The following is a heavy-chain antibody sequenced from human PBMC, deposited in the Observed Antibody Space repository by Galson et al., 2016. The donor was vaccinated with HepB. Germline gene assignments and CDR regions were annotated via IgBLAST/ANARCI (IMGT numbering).Heavy chain of an antibody. D-gene: IGHD2-8*01. J-gene: IGHJ3*01. CDR3: AREGYCSNGVCNTDGDALDL. CDR2: ISYSSDYI. V-gene: IGHV3-21*01. CDR1: GFTFSGYT. Sequence: SLRLSCAASGFTFSGYTMNWVRQAPGKGLEWVSSISYSSDYIYYADSMKGRFTISRDNAKNSLYLQMDSLSAEDTAVYYCAREGYCSNGVCNTDGDALDLWGQGTMVTVSS.